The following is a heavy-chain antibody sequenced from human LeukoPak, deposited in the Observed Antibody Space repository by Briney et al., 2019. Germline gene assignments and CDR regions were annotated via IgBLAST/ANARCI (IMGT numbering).Heavy chain of an antibody. V-gene: IGHV3-73*01. CDR2: IRSKANNYAT. Sequence: GGSLKLSCVVSGFTFSGSAVHWVRQASGKGLEWVGRIRSKANNYATAYAASVKGRFTISRDDSKNTAYLQMNSLRTEDTAVYYCTGDNFDSSVKFDYWGQGTLVTVSS. J-gene: IGHJ4*02. CDR3: TGDNFDSSVKFDY. CDR1: GFTFSGSA. D-gene: IGHD3-22*01.